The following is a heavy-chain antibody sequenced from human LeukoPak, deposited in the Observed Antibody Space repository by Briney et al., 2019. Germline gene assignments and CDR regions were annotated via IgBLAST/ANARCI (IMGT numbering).Heavy chain of an antibody. CDR1: GFTFSSYA. CDR3: AREGCSSTSCPHYMDV. J-gene: IGHJ6*03. D-gene: IGHD2-2*01. Sequence: GGSLRLSCAASGFTFSSYAMHWVRQAPGKGLEWVAVISYDGSNKYYADSVKGRFTISRDNSKNTLYLQMNSLRAEDTAVYYCAREGCSSTSCPHYMDVWGKGTTVTVSS. CDR2: ISYDGSNK. V-gene: IGHV3-30-3*01.